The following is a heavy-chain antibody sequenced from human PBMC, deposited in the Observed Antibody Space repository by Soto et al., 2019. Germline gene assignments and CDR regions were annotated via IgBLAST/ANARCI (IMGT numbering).Heavy chain of an antibody. V-gene: IGHV4-61*01. J-gene: IGHJ4*02. Sequence: PSETLSLTCTVSGGSVSSGTYYWSWIRQPPGKGLEWIGYVYHSGSTNYNPSLKSRVTISVDTSKNQFSLKLSSVTAADTAVFYCARSNGIYFDYWGQGTLVTVSS. CDR2: VYHSGST. CDR1: GGSVSSGTYY. D-gene: IGHD1-20*01. CDR3: ARSNGIYFDY.